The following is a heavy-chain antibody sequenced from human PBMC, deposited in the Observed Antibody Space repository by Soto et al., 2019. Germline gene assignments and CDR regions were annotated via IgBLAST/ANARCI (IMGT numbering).Heavy chain of an antibody. J-gene: IGHJ6*02. CDR3: ARNFGYYYGMDV. CDR2: ISAYNGNT. CDR1: GYRFTSYG. V-gene: IGHV1-18*01. Sequence: ASVKVACTASGYRFTSYGISWVRQAPGQGLEWMGWISAYNGNTNYAQKLQGRVTMTTDTSTSTAYMELRSLRSDDTAVYYCARNFGYYYGMDVWGQGTTVTVSS. D-gene: IGHD3-16*01.